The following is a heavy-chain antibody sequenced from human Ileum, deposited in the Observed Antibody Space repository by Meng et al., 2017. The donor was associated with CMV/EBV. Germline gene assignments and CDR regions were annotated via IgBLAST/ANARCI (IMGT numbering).Heavy chain of an antibody. CDR1: GFTFSTNV. Sequence: EVRLFESGGDLVQPGGSLRLACAASGFTFSTNVLNWVRQAPGKGLEWVSSITADGITTYDADSVKGRFTISRDNSKNTLYLSMNSLRAEDTAVYYCARRGNYIDYWGQGTLVTVSS. J-gene: IGHJ4*02. V-gene: IGHV3-23*01. D-gene: IGHD1-26*01. CDR2: ITADGITT. CDR3: ARRGNYIDY.